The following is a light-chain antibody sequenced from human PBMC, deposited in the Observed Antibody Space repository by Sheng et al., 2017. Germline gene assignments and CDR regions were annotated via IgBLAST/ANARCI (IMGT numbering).Light chain of an antibody. CDR1: QTVDSSY. CDR2: AAS. J-gene: IGKJ1*01. V-gene: IGKV3-20*01. CDR3: QQYASTPPT. Sequence: EIVMTQSPATLSLSPGERATLSCRASQTVDSSYLSWFQQKPGQAPRLVIYAASSRATGIPDRFSGSGSGTDFILTINSLQPEDSAVFYXQQYASTPPTFGQGTKVQIK.